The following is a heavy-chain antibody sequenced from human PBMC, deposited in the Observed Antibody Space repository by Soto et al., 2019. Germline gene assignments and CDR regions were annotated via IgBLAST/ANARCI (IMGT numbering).Heavy chain of an antibody. D-gene: IGHD4-17*01. CDR1: GGSFSGYY. CDR2: INHSGST. J-gene: IGHJ6*02. CDR3: ARRAVKYYYYYYGMDV. Sequence: QVQLQQWGAGLLKPSETLSLTCAVYGGSFSGYYWSWIRQPPGKGLEWIGEINHSGSTNYNPSLKRRVATSVATPKNQFSVKLSSVTAADTAVYYCARRAVKYYYYYYGMDVWGQGTTVTVSS. V-gene: IGHV4-34*01.